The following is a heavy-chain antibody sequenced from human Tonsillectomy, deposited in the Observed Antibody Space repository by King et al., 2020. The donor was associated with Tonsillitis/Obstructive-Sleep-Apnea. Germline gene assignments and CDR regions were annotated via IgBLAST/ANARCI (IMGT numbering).Heavy chain of an antibody. CDR3: ARDSGGPWHPLDP. CDR1: GYIFNSFG. D-gene: IGHD3-16*01. CDR2: ISGFNGNT. V-gene: IGHV1-18*01. Sequence: QLVQSGAEMKKPGASVKVSCKASGYIFNSFGISWVRQAPGQGLEWLGWISGFNGNTKYAQKLQGRVIMTTDTSTSTAHMELRSLRSDDTGVYYCARDSGGPWHPLDPWGQGTLVTVSS. J-gene: IGHJ5*02.